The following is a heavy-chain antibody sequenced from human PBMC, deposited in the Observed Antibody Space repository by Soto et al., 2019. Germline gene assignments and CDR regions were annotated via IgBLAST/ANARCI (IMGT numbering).Heavy chain of an antibody. V-gene: IGHV4-59*08. J-gene: IGHJ5*02. CDR1: GGSISSDY. D-gene: IGHD1-1*01. CDR3: AKQGGKYGIRTFDP. CDR2: IYYSGNT. Sequence: SETLSLTCTVSGGSISSDYWSWLRQSPGKGLEWIGYIYYSGNTKYNPSLESRVTISMDASKNQVSLNLRSVTAADTAVYYCAKQGGKYGIRTFDPWGQGTLVTVSS.